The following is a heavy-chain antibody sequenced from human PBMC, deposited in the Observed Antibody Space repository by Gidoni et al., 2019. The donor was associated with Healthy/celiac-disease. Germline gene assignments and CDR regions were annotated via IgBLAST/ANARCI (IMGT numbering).Heavy chain of an antibody. J-gene: IGHJ5*02. CDR1: GGSISSYY. CDR3: ARFTNWFDP. V-gene: IGHV4-59*01. Sequence: QVQLQESGPGLVKPSETLSLTCPVAGGSISSYYWSWIRQPPGKGLEWIGYIYYSGSTNYNPSLKSRVTISVDTSKNQFSLKLSSVTAADTAVYYCARFTNWFDPWGQGTLVTVSS. CDR2: IYYSGST.